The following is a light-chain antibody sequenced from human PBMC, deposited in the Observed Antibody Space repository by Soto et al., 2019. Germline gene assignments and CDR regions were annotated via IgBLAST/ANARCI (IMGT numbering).Light chain of an antibody. CDR1: QSVLYRSNNKNQ. Sequence: DIVMTQSPDSLAVSLGERATMNCKSSQSVLYRSNNKNQIAWYQQTPGQPPKLLIYWASIRESGIPDRFSGSGSGTDFTLTISSLQAEDVAVYYCQQYSNSPLTFGGGTKVEIK. CDR2: WAS. CDR3: QQYSNSPLT. V-gene: IGKV4-1*01. J-gene: IGKJ4*01.